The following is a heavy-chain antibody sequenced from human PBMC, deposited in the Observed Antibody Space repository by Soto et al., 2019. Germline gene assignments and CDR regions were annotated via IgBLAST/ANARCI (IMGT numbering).Heavy chain of an antibody. CDR3: ARHFDILTTYYFDY. CDR2: IYYSGST. CDR1: GGSISSYY. V-gene: IGHV4-59*08. J-gene: IGHJ4*02. Sequence: PSETLSLTCTVSGGSISSYYWSWIRQPPGKGLEWIGYIYYSGSTNYNPSLKSRDTISVDTSKNQFSLKLSSVTAADTAVYYCARHFDILTTYYFDYWGQGTLVTVSS. D-gene: IGHD3-9*01.